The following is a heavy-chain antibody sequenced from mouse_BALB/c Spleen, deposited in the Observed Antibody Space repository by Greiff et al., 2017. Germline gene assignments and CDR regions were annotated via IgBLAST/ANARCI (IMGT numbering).Heavy chain of an antibody. D-gene: IGHD2-4*01. V-gene: IGHV1S22*01. Sequence: LQQPGSELVRPGASVKLSCKASGYTFTSYWMHWVKQRPGQGLEWIGNIYPGSGSTNYDEKFKSKATLTVDTSSSTAYMQLSSLTSEDSAVYYCTREGNGITTDYWGQGTTLTVSS. CDR3: TREGNGITTDY. CDR1: GYTFTSYW. CDR2: IYPGSGST. J-gene: IGHJ2*01.